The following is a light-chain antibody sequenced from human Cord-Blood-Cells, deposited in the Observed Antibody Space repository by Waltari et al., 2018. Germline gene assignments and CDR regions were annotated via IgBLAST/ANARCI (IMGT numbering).Light chain of an antibody. CDR3: QQRSNWYT. Sequence: EIVLTQSPATLSLSPGERATLSCRASQSVSSYLAWYQQKPGQAPRLLIYDASNRATGIPARFSGCGSGTDFTRTISSLEPEDFAVYYCQQRSNWYTFGQGTKLEIK. CDR1: QSVSSY. J-gene: IGKJ2*01. V-gene: IGKV3-11*01. CDR2: DAS.